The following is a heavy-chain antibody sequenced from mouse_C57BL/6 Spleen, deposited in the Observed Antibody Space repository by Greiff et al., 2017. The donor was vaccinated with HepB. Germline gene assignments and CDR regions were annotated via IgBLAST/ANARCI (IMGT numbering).Heavy chain of an antibody. Sequence: EVQVVESGGGLVKPGGSLKLSCAASGFTFSSYAMSWVRQTPEKRLEWVATISDGGSYTYYTDNVKGRFTISRDNAKNNLYLQMSHLKSEDTAMYYCARDRWDSYAMDYWGQGTSVTVSS. J-gene: IGHJ4*01. D-gene: IGHD1-1*02. CDR3: ARDRWDSYAMDY. CDR2: ISDGGSYT. V-gene: IGHV5-4*01. CDR1: GFTFSSYA.